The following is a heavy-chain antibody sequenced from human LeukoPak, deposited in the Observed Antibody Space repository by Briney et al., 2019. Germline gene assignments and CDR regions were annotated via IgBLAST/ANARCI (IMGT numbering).Heavy chain of an antibody. D-gene: IGHD4-17*01. CDR3: AKALSGDYEHWFDP. V-gene: IGHV3-23*01. Sequence: GESLKISCAASGFTFSSYAMSWVRQAPGKGLEWVSAISGSGGSTYYADSVKGRFTISRDNSKNTLYLQMNSLRAEDTAVYYCAKALSGDYEHWFDPWGQGTLVTVSS. J-gene: IGHJ5*02. CDR1: GFTFSSYA. CDR2: ISGSGGST.